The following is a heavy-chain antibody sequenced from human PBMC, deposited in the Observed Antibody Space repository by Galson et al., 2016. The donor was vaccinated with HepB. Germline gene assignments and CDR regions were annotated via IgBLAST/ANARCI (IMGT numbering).Heavy chain of an antibody. Sequence: SLRLSCAASGFTFGDYGMTWVRQAPGKGLEWVGFIRSKAYDGTTEYAASVKGRFTISRDDSKSIAYLQMNSLKTEDTAVYYCTRDPDMLGKWLRSVEAFDCWGQGTLVTVSS. J-gene: IGHJ4*02. CDR2: IRSKAYDGTT. D-gene: IGHD5-12*01. V-gene: IGHV3-49*04. CDR1: GFTFGDYG. CDR3: TRDPDMLGKWLRSVEAFDC.